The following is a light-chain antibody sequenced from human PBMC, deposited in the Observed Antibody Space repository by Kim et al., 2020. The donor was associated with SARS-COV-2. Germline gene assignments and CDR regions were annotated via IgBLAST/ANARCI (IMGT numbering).Light chain of an antibody. CDR2: DAA. J-gene: IGKJ4*01. CDR1: QRVGTF. Sequence: SLSPGQRATLACRASQRVGTFLGWYQQKPGHAPRLLIYDAANRATGIPARFSGSGSGTDFTLTISRLEPEDFAVYYCQQRFDWPLTFGGGTKLEI. CDR3: QQRFDWPLT. V-gene: IGKV3-11*01.